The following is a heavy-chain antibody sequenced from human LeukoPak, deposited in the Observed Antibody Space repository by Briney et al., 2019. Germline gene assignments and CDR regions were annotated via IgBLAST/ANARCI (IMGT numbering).Heavy chain of an antibody. D-gene: IGHD5-18*01. CDR2: ISGSGGST. Sequence: PGGSLRLSCAASGFTFSSYAMSWVRQAPGQGLEWVSAISGSGGSTYYADSVKGRLTISRDNSKNTLYLQMNSLRAEDTAVYYCAKCGYSYGYYYYMDVWGKGTTVTVSS. CDR1: GFTFSSYA. J-gene: IGHJ6*03. CDR3: AKCGYSYGYYYYMDV. V-gene: IGHV3-23*01.